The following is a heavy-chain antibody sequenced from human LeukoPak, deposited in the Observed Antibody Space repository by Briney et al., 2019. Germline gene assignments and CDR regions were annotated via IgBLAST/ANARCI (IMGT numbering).Heavy chain of an antibody. V-gene: IGHV4-59*11. J-gene: IGHJ4*02. CDR2: IYYSGTT. D-gene: IGHD6-13*01. CDR3: ARGVYIAAAQYGY. CDR1: GGSISSHY. Sequence: SETLSLTCTVSGGSISSHYWSWIRQPPGKGLEWIGYIYYSGTTNYNPSLKSRVTISVDTSKNQFSLKLSSVTAADTAVYYCARGVYIAAAQYGYWGQGTLVAVSS.